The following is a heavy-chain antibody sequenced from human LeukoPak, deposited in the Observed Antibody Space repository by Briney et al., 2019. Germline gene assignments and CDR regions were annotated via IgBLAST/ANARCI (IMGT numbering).Heavy chain of an antibody. V-gene: IGHV4-30-2*01. J-gene: IGHJ4*02. CDR2: IYHSGST. CDR1: GGSISSGGYY. D-gene: IGHD6-19*01. CDR3: ARVKAVAGTPHFDY. Sequence: SQTLSLTCTVSGGSISSGGYYWSWIRQPPGKGLEWIGYIYHSGSTYYNPSLKSRVTISVDRSKNQFSLKLSSVTAADTAVYYCARVKAVAGTPHFDYWGQGTLVTVSS.